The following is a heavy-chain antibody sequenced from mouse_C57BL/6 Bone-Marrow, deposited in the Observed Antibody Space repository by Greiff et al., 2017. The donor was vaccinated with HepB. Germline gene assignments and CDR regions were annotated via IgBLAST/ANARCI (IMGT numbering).Heavy chain of an antibody. D-gene: IGHD4-1*01. J-gene: IGHJ2*01. Sequence: DVKLQESGPGLVKPSQSLSLTCSVTGYSITSGYYWNWIRQFPGNKLEWMGYISYDGSNNYNPSLKNRISITRDTSKNQFFLKLNSVTTEDTATYYCARGGTGAFDYWGQGTTLTVSS. V-gene: IGHV3-6*01. CDR3: ARGGTGAFDY. CDR2: ISYDGSN. CDR1: GYSITSGYY.